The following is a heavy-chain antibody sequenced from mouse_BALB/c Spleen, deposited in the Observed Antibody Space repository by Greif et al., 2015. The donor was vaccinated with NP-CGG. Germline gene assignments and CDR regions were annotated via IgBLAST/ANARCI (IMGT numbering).Heavy chain of an antibody. J-gene: IGHJ2*01. CDR2: ISSGGST. CDR3: AREGAHY. V-gene: IGHV5-6-5*01. CDR1: GFTFSSYA. Sequence: EVQVVESGGGLVKPGGSLKLSCAASGFTFSSYAMSWVRQTPEKRLEWVASISSGGSTYYPDSVKGRFTISRDNARNILYLQMSSLRSEDTAMYYCAREGAHYWGQGTTLTVSS.